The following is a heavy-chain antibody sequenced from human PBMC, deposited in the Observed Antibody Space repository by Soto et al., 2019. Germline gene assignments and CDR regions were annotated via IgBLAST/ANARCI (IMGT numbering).Heavy chain of an antibody. J-gene: IGHJ6*03. Sequence: PGESLKISCKASGYSFSSYWMGWVRQMPGKGLEWMGVIYPGDSETRYSPSFQGQVTISADKSINTAYLQWSSLKASDTAMYYCARSSPFYSYYYMDVWGEGTTVTVSS. CDR1: GYSFSSYW. CDR3: ARSSPFYSYYYMDV. CDR2: IYPGDSET. V-gene: IGHV5-51*01.